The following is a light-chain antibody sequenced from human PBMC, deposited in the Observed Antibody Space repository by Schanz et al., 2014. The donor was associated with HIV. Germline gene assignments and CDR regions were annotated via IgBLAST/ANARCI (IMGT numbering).Light chain of an antibody. V-gene: IGLV2-14*03. CDR2: DVT. J-gene: IGLJ1*01. CDR3: SSYTRGSTYV. CDR1: SSDVGDDNF. Sequence: QSVLTQPASVSGSPGQSITISCAGTSSDVGDDNFVSWYQQHPGRAPKLLVHDVTNRPSGVSNRFSGSKSGNTASLTISGLQPEDEADYYCSSYTRGSTYVFGSGTKLTVL.